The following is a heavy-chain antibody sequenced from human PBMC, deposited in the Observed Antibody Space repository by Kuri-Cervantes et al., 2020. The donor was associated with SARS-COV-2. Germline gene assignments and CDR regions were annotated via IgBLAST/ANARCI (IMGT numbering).Heavy chain of an antibody. Sequence: GESLKISCAASGFTFNTYSMDWVRQAPGKGLEWLAYISKGSDTIYYADSVRGRFAISRDNAKHSLYLQMNSLRAEDTAVYYCARDRGTSGYLSFDYWGQGTLVTVSS. CDR1: GFTFNTYS. D-gene: IGHD3-22*01. CDR2: ISKGSDTI. J-gene: IGHJ4*02. V-gene: IGHV3-48*04. CDR3: ARDRGTSGYLSFDY.